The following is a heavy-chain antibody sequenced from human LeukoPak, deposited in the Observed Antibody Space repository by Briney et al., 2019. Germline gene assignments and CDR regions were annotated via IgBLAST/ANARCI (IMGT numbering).Heavy chain of an antibody. CDR2: IWYDGSNK. CDR1: GFTFSSYG. D-gene: IGHD3-16*02. CDR3: ARANRRHYYYYGMDV. J-gene: IGHJ6*02. V-gene: IGHV3-33*08. Sequence: GGSLRLSCAASGFTFSSYGMHWVRQAPGKGLEWVAVIWYDGSNKYYADSVKGRFTIPRDNSKNTLYLQMNSLRAEDTAVYYCARANRRHYYYYGMDVWGQGTTVTVSS.